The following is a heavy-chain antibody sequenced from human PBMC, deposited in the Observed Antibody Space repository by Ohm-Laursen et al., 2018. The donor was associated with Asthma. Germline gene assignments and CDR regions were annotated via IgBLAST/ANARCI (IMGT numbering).Heavy chain of an antibody. J-gene: IGHJ4*02. Sequence: SLRLSCAASGFTFKDYAMAWARQVPGKGLDFVSALSGGAGRTFYADSVRGRFTISRDNSRNTLSLQMTSLRADDTAIYYCAKGPYEAANFYFDHWGQGTLVSVSS. V-gene: IGHV3-23*01. CDR1: GFTFKDYA. D-gene: IGHD1-1*01. CDR2: LSGGAGRT. CDR3: AKGPYEAANFYFDH.